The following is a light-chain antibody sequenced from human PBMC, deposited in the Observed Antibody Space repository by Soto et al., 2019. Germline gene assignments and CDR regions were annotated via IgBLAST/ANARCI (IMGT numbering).Light chain of an antibody. V-gene: IGKV1-5*01. CDR3: QQYNSYSWT. CDR2: DAS. Sequence: DIQMTQSPSTLSASVGDRVTITCRASQSISSWLAWYQQKPGKAPKLLIYDASSLESGVPSRFSGSGSGTEFTLTISSLQPDDFATYYFQQYNSYSWTFGQGTKVKIK. CDR1: QSISSW. J-gene: IGKJ1*01.